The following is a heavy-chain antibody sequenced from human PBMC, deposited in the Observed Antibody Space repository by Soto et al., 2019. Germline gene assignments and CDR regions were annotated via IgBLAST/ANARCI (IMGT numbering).Heavy chain of an antibody. CDR3: AKGVSQYKALALFEY. V-gene: IGHV3-23*01. CDR1: GFTFSSYA. CDR2: ISGSDGRT. Sequence: EVQLLESGGCLVRPGGSLRLSCAASGFTFSSYAMSWVRPAPGKGLGWVSTISGSDGRTYSTDSVKGRFTISRDNSGNNAYLQMNSMRVEDTAVYYCAKGVSQYKALALFEYGGRGTLVTGSS. J-gene: IGHJ4*02. D-gene: IGHD1-20*01.